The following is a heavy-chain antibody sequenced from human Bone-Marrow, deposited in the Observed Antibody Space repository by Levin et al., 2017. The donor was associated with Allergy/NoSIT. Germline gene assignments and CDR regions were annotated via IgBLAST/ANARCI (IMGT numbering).Heavy chain of an antibody. CDR2: ISWNSGKI. V-gene: IGHV3-9*01. D-gene: IGHD2-2*01. CDR3: AKESTLGTSCNDWQVYFQH. Sequence: SLKISCTGSGFNFDDYAMSWVRLAPGKGLEWVSSISWNSGKIAYADSVKGRFTVSRDNAKNSLYLQMNSLRGEDTAFYFCAKESTLGTSCNDWQVYFQHWGQGTLVTVSS. CDR1: GFNFDDYA. J-gene: IGHJ1*01.